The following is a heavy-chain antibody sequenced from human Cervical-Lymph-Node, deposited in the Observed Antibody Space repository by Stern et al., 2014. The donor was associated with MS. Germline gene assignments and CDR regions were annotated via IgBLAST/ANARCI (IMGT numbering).Heavy chain of an antibody. V-gene: IGHV3-9*01. D-gene: IGHD5-18*01. CDR3: AKDGSYGYTSGMDV. J-gene: IGHJ6*02. Sequence: EVQLVESGGGFVEPGRSLRLSCAASGFPFNAYAMHWVRQAPGKGLEWVSSISWNSNSIGYADSVKGRFTIYRDNAKNSLYLQMNSLRAEDTALYHCAKDGSYGYTSGMDVWGQGTTVIVSS. CDR1: GFPFNAYA. CDR2: ISWNSNSI.